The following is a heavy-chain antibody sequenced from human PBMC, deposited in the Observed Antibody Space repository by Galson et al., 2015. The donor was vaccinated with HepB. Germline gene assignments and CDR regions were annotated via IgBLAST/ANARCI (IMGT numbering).Heavy chain of an antibody. CDR3: AGEVSIAARPSMDYYYYYGMDV. J-gene: IGHJ6*02. CDR2: IYSGGST. D-gene: IGHD6-6*01. V-gene: IGHV3-53*01. Sequence: SLRLSCAASGFTVSSNYMSWVRQAPGKGLEWVSVIYSGGSTYYADSVKGRFTISRDNSKNTLYLQMNSLRSEDTAVYYCAGEVSIAARPSMDYYYYYGMDVWGQGTTVTVSS. CDR1: GFTVSSNY.